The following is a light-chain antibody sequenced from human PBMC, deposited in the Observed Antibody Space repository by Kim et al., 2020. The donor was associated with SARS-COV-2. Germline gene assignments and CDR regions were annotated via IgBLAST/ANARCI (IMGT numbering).Light chain of an antibody. J-gene: IGKJ2*01. CDR3: RQGTVFPRT. Sequence: QPTSICCRSRQSLVRHSGNTCLGWLYERTGQTQRLLIYQIYNRLSGVPDRCSGSGAGTDFRLTISRVEPEDVGVYFCRQGTVFPRTFRQGTKLEI. CDR1: QSLVRHSGNTC. CDR2: QIY. V-gene: IGKV2-24*01.